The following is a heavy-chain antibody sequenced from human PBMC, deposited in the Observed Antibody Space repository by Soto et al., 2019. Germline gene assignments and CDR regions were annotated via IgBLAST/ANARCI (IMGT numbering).Heavy chain of an antibody. CDR2: LSAYNGHT. D-gene: IGHD4-17*01. Sequence: QVHLVQSGAEVKKPGASVKVSCKASGYTFTSYGITWVRQAPGQGLEWMGWLSAYNGHTNYAEKFQGRVTVTTDTPTSTACMELRSLRSDDTAVYYCARATGLRGTYFDYWGQGTLVTVSS. CDR3: ARATGLRGTYFDY. CDR1: GYTFTSYG. V-gene: IGHV1-18*01. J-gene: IGHJ4*02.